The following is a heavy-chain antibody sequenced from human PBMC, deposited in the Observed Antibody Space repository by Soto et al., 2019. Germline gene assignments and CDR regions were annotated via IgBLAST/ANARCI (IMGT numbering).Heavy chain of an antibody. Sequence: GWCLRLSCAASGVTVSSYCMTWARQAPGKGLEWVSVISGSGGSTYYADSVKGRFTISRDNSENTLYLQMNSLRAEDTAVYYCAKGEKSSSSRALDVWGQRTTVTVSS. CDR2: ISGSGGST. D-gene: IGHD6-6*01. CDR3: AKGEKSSSSRALDV. V-gene: IGHV3-23*01. CDR1: GVTVSSYC. J-gene: IGHJ6*02.